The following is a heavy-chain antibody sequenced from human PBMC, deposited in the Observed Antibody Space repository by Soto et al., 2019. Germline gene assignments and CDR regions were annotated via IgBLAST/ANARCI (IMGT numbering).Heavy chain of an antibody. V-gene: IGHV1-18*01. Sequence: ASVKVSCKASGYTFTSYGISLVRQAPGQGLEWMGWISAYNGNTNYAQKLQGRVTMTTDTSTSTAYMELRSLRSDDTAVYYCASTPGYCSSTSCYNAGEFDYWGQGTLVTVSS. CDR2: ISAYNGNT. CDR3: ASTPGYCSSTSCYNAGEFDY. CDR1: GYTFTSYG. D-gene: IGHD2-2*02. J-gene: IGHJ4*02.